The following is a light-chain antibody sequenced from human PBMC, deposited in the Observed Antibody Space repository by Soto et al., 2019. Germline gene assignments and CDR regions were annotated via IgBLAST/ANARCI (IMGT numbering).Light chain of an antibody. Sequence: QSALTQPASASGPPGQSITISCTGSSSDVGSYNVFSWYQQHPGKAPKLLIYEVSKRPSVVSDRFSGSKSGNTASLTISGLQAEDEADYHCSSYAGSSSAYVFGTGTKLTVL. CDR2: EVS. CDR1: SSDVGSYNV. CDR3: SSYAGSSSAYV. V-gene: IGLV2-23*02. J-gene: IGLJ1*01.